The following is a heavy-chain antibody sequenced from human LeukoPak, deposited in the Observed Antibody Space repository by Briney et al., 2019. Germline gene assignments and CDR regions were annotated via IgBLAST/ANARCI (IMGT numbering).Heavy chain of an antibody. CDR3: ARDSEVI. CDR2: MNPNSGNT. V-gene: IGHV1-8*01. J-gene: IGHJ6*04. Sequence: ASVKVSCRASGYTFTNYNINWVRQATGQGLEWMGWMNPNSGNTGYAQKFQGRVTMTRDTSISTAYMELSRLRSDDTAVYYCARDSEVIWGKGTTVTVSS. CDR1: GYTFTNYN.